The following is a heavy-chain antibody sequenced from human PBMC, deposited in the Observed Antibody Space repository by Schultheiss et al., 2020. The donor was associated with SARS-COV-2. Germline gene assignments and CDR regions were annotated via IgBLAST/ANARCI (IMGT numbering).Heavy chain of an antibody. V-gene: IGHV4-59*01. CDR3: ARGGVAKTYYFDY. CDR1: GFTFDDYA. CDR2: IYYSGST. J-gene: IGHJ4*02. D-gene: IGHD3-10*01. Sequence: SQTLSLTCAASGFTFDDYAMHWVRQAPGKVLEWIGYIYYSGSTNYNPSLKSRVTISVDTSKNQFSLKLSSVTAADTAVYYCARGGVAKTYYFDYWGQGTLVTVSS.